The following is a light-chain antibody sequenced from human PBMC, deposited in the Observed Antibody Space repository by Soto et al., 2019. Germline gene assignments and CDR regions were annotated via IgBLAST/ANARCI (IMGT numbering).Light chain of an antibody. J-gene: IGKJ3*01. CDR1: QSVSSNY. CDR2: GAS. Sequence: EIVLTQSPGTLSLSPGERATLSCKASQSVSSNYLAWYQQKPGQAPRLLIYGASRRATGTPDRFSGSGSGTDFTPTISRLEPEDFVVYYCHQYGSSFTFGPGTKVDIK. CDR3: HQYGSSFT. V-gene: IGKV3-20*01.